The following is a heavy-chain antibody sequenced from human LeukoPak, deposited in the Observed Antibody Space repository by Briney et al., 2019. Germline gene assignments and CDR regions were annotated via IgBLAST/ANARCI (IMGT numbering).Heavy chain of an antibody. Sequence: GGSLRLSCAASGFTFSSYAMSWVRRAPGKGLEWVSAISGSGGNTYYADSVKGRFTISRDNSKNTLYLQMNSLRAEDTAVYYCARGKPDTAMVENPFDYWGQGTLVTVSS. J-gene: IGHJ4*02. D-gene: IGHD5-18*01. V-gene: IGHV3-23*01. CDR3: ARGKPDTAMVENPFDY. CDR2: ISGSGGNT. CDR1: GFTFSSYA.